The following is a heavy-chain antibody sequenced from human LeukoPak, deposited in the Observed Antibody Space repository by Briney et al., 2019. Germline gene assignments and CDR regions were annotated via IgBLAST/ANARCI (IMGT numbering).Heavy chain of an antibody. V-gene: IGHV3-23*01. CDR1: GFTFSSYE. J-gene: IGHJ4*02. CDR2: ISGSDGTT. D-gene: IGHD1-7*01. Sequence: PGGSLRLSCAASGFTFSSYEMNWVRQAPGKGLEWVSAISGSDGTTYYADSVKGRFTISRDNSKNTLSLQMNSLRAEDTAVYYCAKVGNWKYGHHDYWGQGTLVTVSS. CDR3: AKVGNWKYGHHDY.